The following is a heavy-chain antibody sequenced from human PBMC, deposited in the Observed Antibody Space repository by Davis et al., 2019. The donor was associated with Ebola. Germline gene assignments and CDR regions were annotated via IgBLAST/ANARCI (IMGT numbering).Heavy chain of an antibody. J-gene: IGHJ6*02. CDR2: IYLGDSDT. Sequence: GGSLRLSCKGSGYRFSNYWIAWVRQMPGKGLEWMGIIYLGDSDTRYSPSFQGQVTISADKSISTAYLQWSSLKASDTAMYYCARSYSGYDQSYYGMDVWGQGTTVTVSS. V-gene: IGHV5-51*01. CDR1: GYRFSNYW. CDR3: ARSYSGYDQSYYGMDV. D-gene: IGHD5-12*01.